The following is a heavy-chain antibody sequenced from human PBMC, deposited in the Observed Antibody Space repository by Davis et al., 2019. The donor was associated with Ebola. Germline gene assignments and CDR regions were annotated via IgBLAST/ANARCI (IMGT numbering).Heavy chain of an antibody. CDR2: IYYSGST. CDR1: GGSVSSGSYY. D-gene: IGHD3-10*01. J-gene: IGHJ4*02. CDR3: ATHYGRFDY. V-gene: IGHV4-61*01. Sequence: GSLRLSCTVSGGSVSSGSYYWSWIRQPPGKGLEWIGYIYYSGSTNYNPSLKSRVTISVDTSKNQFSLQLRSVTAADTAVYYCATHYGRFDYWGQGTLVTVSS.